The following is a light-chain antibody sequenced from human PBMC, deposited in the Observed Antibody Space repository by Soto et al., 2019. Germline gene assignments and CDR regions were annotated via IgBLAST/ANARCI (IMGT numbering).Light chain of an antibody. Sequence: DTQMTQSPSSLSASVGDRISITCRASQTVSTYLNWYQQKAGQAPTLLISATSTLQSGVPSRFSGSGSRTEFTLTITSLQPEDFATYYCQQTYPTPRTFGQGTKVAFK. V-gene: IGKV1-39*01. CDR1: QTVSTY. J-gene: IGKJ1*01. CDR2: ATS. CDR3: QQTYPTPRT.